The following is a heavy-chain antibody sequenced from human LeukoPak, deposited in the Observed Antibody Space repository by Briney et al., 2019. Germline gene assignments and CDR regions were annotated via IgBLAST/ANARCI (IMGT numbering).Heavy chain of an antibody. CDR2: IYTSGST. CDR3: ARVTLDLSNYGSTPAAFDI. CDR1: GGSISSGSYY. J-gene: IGHJ3*02. D-gene: IGHD4-11*01. V-gene: IGHV4-61*02. Sequence: TSETLSLTCTVSGGSISSGSYYWSWIRQPAGKGLEWIGRIYTSGSTNYNPSLKSRVTMSLDTSKNQFSLKLSSVTAADTAVYYCARVTLDLSNYGSTPAAFDIWGQGTMVTVSS.